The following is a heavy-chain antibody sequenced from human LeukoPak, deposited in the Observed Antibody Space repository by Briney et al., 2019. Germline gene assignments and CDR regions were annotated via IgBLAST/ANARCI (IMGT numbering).Heavy chain of an antibody. CDR3: ARWSGSYFRLDY. CDR1: GYTFTSCG. J-gene: IGHJ4*02. V-gene: IGHV1-18*01. D-gene: IGHD1-26*01. CDR2: ISAYNGNT. Sequence: ASVKVSCMASGYTFTSCGISWVRQAPGQGLEWMGWISAYNGNTNYAQKLQGRVTMTTDTSTSTAYMELRSLRSDDTAVYYCARWSGSYFRLDYWRQGNLVSVSS.